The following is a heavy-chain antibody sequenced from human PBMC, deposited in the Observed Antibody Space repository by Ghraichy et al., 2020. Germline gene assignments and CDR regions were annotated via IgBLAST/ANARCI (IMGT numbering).Heavy chain of an antibody. J-gene: IGHJ4*02. Sequence: GGSLRLSCADPGFAFSKFWMHWVRQAPGKGLEWVANIKADGSERYYADSVRGRFTISRDYGKNSLFLQLNSLRAEDTGVYYCAADNRAVTVKFWGQGTLVIVSP. CDR1: GFAFSKFW. D-gene: IGHD6-19*01. V-gene: IGHV3-7*01. CDR3: AADNRAVTVKF. CDR2: IKADGSER.